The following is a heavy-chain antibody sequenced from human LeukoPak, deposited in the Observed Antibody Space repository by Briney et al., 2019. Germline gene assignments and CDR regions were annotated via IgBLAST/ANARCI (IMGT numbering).Heavy chain of an antibody. V-gene: IGHV4-31*03. CDR3: ARGGSSGYSGYDGTGYGMDV. CDR1: GVSISSGGYY. Sequence: SQTLSLTCTVSGVSISSGGYYWSCIRQHPGKGLEWIGYIYYSGSTYYNPSLKSRVTISVDRSKNQFSLKLSSVTAADTAVYYCARGGSSGYSGYDGTGYGMDVWGQGTTVTVSS. CDR2: IYYSGST. D-gene: IGHD5-12*01. J-gene: IGHJ6*02.